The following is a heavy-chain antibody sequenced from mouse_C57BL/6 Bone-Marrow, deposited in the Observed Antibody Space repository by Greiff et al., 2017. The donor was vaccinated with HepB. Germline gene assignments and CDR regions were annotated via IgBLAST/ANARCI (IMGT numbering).Heavy chain of an antibody. CDR2: ISDGGSYT. J-gene: IGHJ2*01. V-gene: IGHV5-4*01. CDR3: ARDPLPFDY. Sequence: EVQGVESGGGLVKPGGSLKLSCAASGFTFSSYAMSWVRQTPEKRLEWVATISDGGSYTYYPDNVKGRFTISRDNAKNNLYLQMSHLKSEDTAMYYCARDPLPFDYWGQGTTLTVSS. CDR1: GFTFSSYA.